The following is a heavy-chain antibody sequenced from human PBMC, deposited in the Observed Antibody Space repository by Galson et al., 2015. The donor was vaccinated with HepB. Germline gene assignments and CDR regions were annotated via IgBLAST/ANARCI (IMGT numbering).Heavy chain of an antibody. D-gene: IGHD3-10*01. J-gene: IGHJ6*02. Sequence: SLRLSCAASGFTFSSYPMNWVRQAPGKGLEWVSIISVSGGSTNYADSVKGRFTISRDNSKNTLYLQMNSLRAEDTAVYYCAKATSGDYSYYSGMDVWGQGTTVTVSS. V-gene: IGHV3-23*01. CDR2: ISVSGGST. CDR3: AKATSGDYSYYSGMDV. CDR1: GFTFSSYP.